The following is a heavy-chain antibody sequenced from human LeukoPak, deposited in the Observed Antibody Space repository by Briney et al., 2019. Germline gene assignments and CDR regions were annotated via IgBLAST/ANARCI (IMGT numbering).Heavy chain of an antibody. CDR1: GGSISSYY. J-gene: IGHJ4*02. CDR2: IYYSGST. Sequence: SETLSLTCTVSGGSISSYYWSWIRQPPGKGLEWIGYIYYSGSTNYNPSLKSRVTISIDTSKNQFSLKLNSVTAADAAVYYCARGSSLRLGDLSLYRDFDSWGQGTLVTVSS. V-gene: IGHV4-59*01. D-gene: IGHD3-16*02. CDR3: ARGSSLRLGDLSLYRDFDS.